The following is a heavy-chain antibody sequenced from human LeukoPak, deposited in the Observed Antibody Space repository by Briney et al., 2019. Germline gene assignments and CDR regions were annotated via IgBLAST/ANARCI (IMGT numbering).Heavy chain of an antibody. Sequence: LSGGSLRLSCAASGFTFSSYGMSWVRQAPGRGLEWVSGISWNSGSIGYADSVKGRFTISRDNAKNSLYLQMNSLRAEDMALYYCATGYSSSLHHLDAFDIWGQGTMVTVSS. V-gene: IGHV3-9*03. CDR1: GFTFSSYG. D-gene: IGHD6-13*01. CDR2: ISWNSGSI. CDR3: ATGYSSSLHHLDAFDI. J-gene: IGHJ3*02.